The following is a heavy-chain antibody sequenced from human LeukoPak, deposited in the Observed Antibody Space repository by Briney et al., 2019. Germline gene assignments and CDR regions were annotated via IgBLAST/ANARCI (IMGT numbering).Heavy chain of an antibody. D-gene: IGHD2-15*01. Sequence: SETLSLTCAVYGGSFSGYYWSWIRQPPGKGLEWIGEINHSGSTNYNPSLKSRVTISVDTSKNQFSLKLSSVTAADTAVYYCARLKEPVAGDYWGQGTLVTVSS. CDR1: GGSFSGYY. V-gene: IGHV4-34*01. CDR3: ARLKEPVAGDY. CDR2: INHSGST. J-gene: IGHJ4*02.